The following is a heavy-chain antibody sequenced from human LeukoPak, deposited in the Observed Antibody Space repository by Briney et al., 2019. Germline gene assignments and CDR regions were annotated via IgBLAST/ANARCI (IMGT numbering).Heavy chain of an antibody. CDR2: IYSSGST. J-gene: IGHJ6*03. Sequence: KPSETLSLTCTVPGGSISSYYWNWIRQPPGKGPEWIGYIYSSGSTTYNPSLKSRVTISVDTSKNQFSLKLNSVTAADTAVYYCARNRLNYYYMDVWGKGTTVTVSS. V-gene: IGHV4-59*01. CDR3: ARNRLNYYYMDV. CDR1: GGSISSYY. D-gene: IGHD3-16*02.